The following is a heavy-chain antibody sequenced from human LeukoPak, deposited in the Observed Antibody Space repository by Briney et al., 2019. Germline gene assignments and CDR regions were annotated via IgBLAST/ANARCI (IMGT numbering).Heavy chain of an antibody. CDR2: IYYSGST. Sequence: SETLSLTCTVSGGSISSYYWSWIRQPPGKGLEWIGYIYYSGSTNYNPSLKSRVTISVDTSKNQFSLKLSSVIAADTAVYYCASLTGNWFDPWGQGTLVTVSS. D-gene: IGHD3-9*01. J-gene: IGHJ5*02. V-gene: IGHV4-59*01. CDR1: GGSISSYY. CDR3: ASLTGNWFDP.